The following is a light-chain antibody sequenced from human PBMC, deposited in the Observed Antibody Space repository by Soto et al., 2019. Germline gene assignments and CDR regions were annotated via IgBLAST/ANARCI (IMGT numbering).Light chain of an antibody. CDR3: HQSYSTLTWT. V-gene: IGKV3-15*01. Sequence: EIVMTQSPATLSVSPGERVTLSCRASQGVGNNLAWYQQKPGQDPSLLIYGASTSANGVAARFSGSRSGTDVTLPIISLQPEEYATYYCHQSYSTLTWTFGQGTKVDIK. CDR1: QGVGNN. CDR2: GAS. J-gene: IGKJ1*01.